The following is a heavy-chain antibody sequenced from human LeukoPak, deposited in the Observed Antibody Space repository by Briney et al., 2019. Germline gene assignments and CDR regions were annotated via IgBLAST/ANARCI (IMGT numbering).Heavy chain of an antibody. Sequence: GGSLRLSCAASGFTFSSYWMHWVRQAPGKGLGWVSRINTDGISTSYADSVRGRFTISRDNAKNTLYLQMNSLRAEDTAVYYCARSIVVAGIASDYYYYAMDVWGQGTTVAVSS. CDR2: INTDGIST. D-gene: IGHD6-19*01. V-gene: IGHV3-74*01. CDR1: GFTFSSYW. CDR3: ARSIVVAGIASDYYYYAMDV. J-gene: IGHJ6*02.